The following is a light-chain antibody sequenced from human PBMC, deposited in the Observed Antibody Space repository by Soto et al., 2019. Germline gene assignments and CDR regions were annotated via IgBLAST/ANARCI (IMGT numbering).Light chain of an antibody. V-gene: IGLV1-47*02. CDR1: YSNVETNY. CDR2: TND. J-gene: IGLJ2*01. CDR3: SATDDSLGSPV. Sequence: QSVLTQPPSASGTPGQRVTISCSGSYSNVETNYVYWYQQVPGTAPKLLIYTNDQRPSGVPDRFSASKSGTSASLAISGLRSEDEADYFCSATDDSLGSPVFGGGTKLTVL.